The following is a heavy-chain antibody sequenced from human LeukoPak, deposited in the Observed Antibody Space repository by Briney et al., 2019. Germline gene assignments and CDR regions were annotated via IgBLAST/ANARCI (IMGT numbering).Heavy chain of an antibody. Sequence: SETLSLTCTASGGSISSYYWSWIRQPPGKGLEWIGYIYYSGSTNYNPSLKSRVTISVDTSKNQFSLKLSSVTAADTAVYYCARGPSGWLLYYYFDYWGQGTLVTVSS. CDR1: GGSISSYY. CDR2: IYYSGST. CDR3: ARGPSGWLLYYYFDY. J-gene: IGHJ4*02. D-gene: IGHD6-19*01. V-gene: IGHV4-59*01.